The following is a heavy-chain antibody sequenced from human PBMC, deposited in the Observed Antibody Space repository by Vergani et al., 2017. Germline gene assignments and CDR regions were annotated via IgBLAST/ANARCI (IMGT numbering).Heavy chain of an antibody. J-gene: IGHJ6*03. CDR3: ASIAAAGLYYYYYMDV. Sequence: EVQLVESGGGVVRPGGSLRLSCAASGFTFSSYAMSWVRQAPGKGLEWVSAISGSGGSTYYADSVKGRFTISRDNSKNTLYLQMNSLRAEDTAVYYCASIAAAGLYYYYYMDVWGKGTTVTVSS. CDR2: ISGSGGST. V-gene: IGHV3-23*04. D-gene: IGHD6-13*01. CDR1: GFTFSSYA.